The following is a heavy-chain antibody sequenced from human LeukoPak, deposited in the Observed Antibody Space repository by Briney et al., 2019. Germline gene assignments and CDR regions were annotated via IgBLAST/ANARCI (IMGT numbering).Heavy chain of an antibody. CDR1: GASFSSSTYY. V-gene: IGHV4-39*07. CDR3: VRSGVVLQTGFDF. J-gene: IGHJ4*02. Sequence: SETLSLTCTVSGASFSSSTYYWGWIHQPPGKGLEWLGSVFYDRTTYYSPSRKSRVSVSADTSRNQFSLSLTSASAADTAVYYCVRSGVVLQTGFDFWGQGALVTVSS. D-gene: IGHD3-16*01. CDR2: VFYDRTT.